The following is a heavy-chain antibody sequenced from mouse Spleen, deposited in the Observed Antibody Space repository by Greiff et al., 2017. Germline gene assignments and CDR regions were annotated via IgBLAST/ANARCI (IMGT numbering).Heavy chain of an antibody. CDR2: INPNNGGT. D-gene: IGHD1-1*01. J-gene: IGHJ1*03. V-gene: IGHV1-18*01. CDR1: GYTFTDYN. CDR3: AGWDYYGSSYGDVDV. Sequence: VQLQQSGPELVKPGASVKIPCKASGYTFTDYNMDWVKQSHGKSLEWIGDINPNNGGTIYNQKFKGKATLTVDKSSSTAYMELRSLTSEDTAVYYCAGWDYYGSSYGDVDVWGTGTTVTVSS.